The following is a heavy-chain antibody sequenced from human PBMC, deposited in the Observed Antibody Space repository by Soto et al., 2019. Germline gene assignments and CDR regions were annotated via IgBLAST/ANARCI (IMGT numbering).Heavy chain of an antibody. V-gene: IGHV4-59*11. CDR2: ISYSGST. CDR1: GGSISSHY. J-gene: IGHJ4*02. CDR3: ARADADACVGY. D-gene: IGHD3-16*01. Sequence: EFLSLASTAAGGSISSHYVTWLRQPPGKGLEWIGYISYSGSTYYNPSLKSRVTISADTSRNQFSLKLSSGIAADTAVYYCARADADACVGYWGQGTLVT.